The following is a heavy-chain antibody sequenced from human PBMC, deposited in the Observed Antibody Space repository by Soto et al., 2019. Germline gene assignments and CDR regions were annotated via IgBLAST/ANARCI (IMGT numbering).Heavy chain of an antibody. CDR1: DFSLTNDRLG. Sequence: QVTLKESGPVLLKPTETLTLTCTVSDFSLTNDRLGVSWIRQPPGKALQWLAAIYSSGRKSYSTSLKSRLTISKDTSKSQVVLTMTNMDPVDTGTYYCAQISDYYYYGMDVWGQGTTVTVSS. CDR3: AQISDYYYYGMDV. V-gene: IGHV2-26*01. D-gene: IGHD5-12*01. CDR2: IYSSGRK. J-gene: IGHJ6*02.